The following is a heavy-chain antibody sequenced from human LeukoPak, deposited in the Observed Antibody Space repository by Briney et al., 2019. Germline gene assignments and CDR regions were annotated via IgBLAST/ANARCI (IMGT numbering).Heavy chain of an antibody. Sequence: SETLSLTRTVSGGSVNSGSSYWSWIRQLPGKGLEWIGCISYSGSTNYNPSLRSRVTMSLDTSKNQFSLTLSSVTAADTAVYFCATQRVGATFDYWGQGTLVTVSS. CDR1: GGSVNSGSSY. D-gene: IGHD1-26*01. CDR3: ATQRVGATFDY. CDR2: ISYSGST. V-gene: IGHV4-61*01. J-gene: IGHJ4*02.